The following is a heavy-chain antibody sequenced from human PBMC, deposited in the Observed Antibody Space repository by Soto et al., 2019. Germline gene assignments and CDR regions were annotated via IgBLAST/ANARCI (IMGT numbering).Heavy chain of an antibody. CDR1: GGSFSGYY. V-gene: IGHV4-34*01. CDR3: ARVGHCGGDCYCWFDP. CDR2: INHSGST. J-gene: IGHJ5*02. Sequence: SETLSLTCAVYGGSFSGYYWSWIRQPPGKGLEWIGEINHSGSTNYNPSLKSRVTISVDTSKNQFSLKLSSVTAADTAVYYCARVGHCGGDCYCWFDPWGQGTLVTVS. D-gene: IGHD2-21*02.